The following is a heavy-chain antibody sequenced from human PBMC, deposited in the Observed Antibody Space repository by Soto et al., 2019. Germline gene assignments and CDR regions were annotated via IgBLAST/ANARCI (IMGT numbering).Heavy chain of an antibody. V-gene: IGHV3-30-3*01. CDR1: GFTFSSYA. Sequence: GGSLRLSCAASGFTFSSYAMHWVRQAPGKGLEWVAVISYDGSNKYYADSVKGRFTISRDNSKNTLYLQMNSLRAEDTAVYYCARDLTYGDYWGQGTLVTVSS. CDR3: ARDLTYGDY. D-gene: IGHD4-17*01. CDR2: ISYDGSNK. J-gene: IGHJ4*02.